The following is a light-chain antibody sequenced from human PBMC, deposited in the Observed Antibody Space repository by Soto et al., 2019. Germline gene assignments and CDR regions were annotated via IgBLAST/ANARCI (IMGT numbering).Light chain of an antibody. J-gene: IGKJ4*01. Sequence: EIVLTQSPATLSLSPGERATLSCRASQSVTRYLAWYQQKPGQAPRLLIYDASKRATGVPARLSGGGSGTDFTLTISSLEPEDFAVYYCQQRSDWPPLFGGGTKVEIK. CDR3: QQRSDWPPL. CDR1: QSVTRY. V-gene: IGKV3-11*01. CDR2: DAS.